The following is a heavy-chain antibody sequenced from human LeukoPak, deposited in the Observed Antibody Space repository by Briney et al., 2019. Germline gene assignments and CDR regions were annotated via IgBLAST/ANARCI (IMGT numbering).Heavy chain of an antibody. J-gene: IGHJ5*02. V-gene: IGHV3-53*01. CDR3: ARDYREKGFAP. CDR2: IYSGGST. CDR1: GFTVSSNY. D-gene: IGHD5-24*01. Sequence: PGGSLRLSCAASGFTVSSNYMSWVRQAPGKGLDWVSVIYSGGSTYYAASVKGRFTISRDNSKNTLYLQMNSLRAEDTAVYYCARDYREKGFAPWGQGTLVTVSS.